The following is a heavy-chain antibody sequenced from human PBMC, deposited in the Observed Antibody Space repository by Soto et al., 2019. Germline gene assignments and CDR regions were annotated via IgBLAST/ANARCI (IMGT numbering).Heavy chain of an antibody. V-gene: IGHV1-8*01. J-gene: IGHJ5*01. CDR1: GYTFTSYD. Sequence: ASVTVCCKASGYTFTSYDINWVRQAPGQGLEWMGWMNPNSGNTGYAQKFQGRVTMTRNTSISTAYMELSSLRSEDTATYYCARISGYDILKGDYNPRHWFDSWGQGTLVTVSS. CDR3: ARISGYDILKGDYNPRHWFDS. CDR2: MNPNSGNT. D-gene: IGHD3-9*01.